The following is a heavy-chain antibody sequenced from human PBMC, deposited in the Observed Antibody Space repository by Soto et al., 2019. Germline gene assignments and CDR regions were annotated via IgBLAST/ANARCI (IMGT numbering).Heavy chain of an antibody. CDR3: ARGSGLTYFDY. Sequence: GASVKVSCKASGYTFTSYDMHWVRQAPGQRLEWMGWINAGNGNTKYSQKFQGRVTITRDTSASTAYMELSSLRSEDTAVYYCARGSGLTYFDYWGQGTLVTVSS. J-gene: IGHJ4*02. V-gene: IGHV1-3*01. CDR2: INAGNGNT. CDR1: GYTFTSYD. D-gene: IGHD3-10*01.